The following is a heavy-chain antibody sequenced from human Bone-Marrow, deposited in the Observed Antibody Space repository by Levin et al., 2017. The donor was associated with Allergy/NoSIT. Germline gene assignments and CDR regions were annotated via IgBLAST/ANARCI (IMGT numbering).Heavy chain of an antibody. V-gene: IGHV1-2*02. CDR2: INPNTGVT. Sequence: GESLKISCKTSGFTFTDYYLHWVRQAPGQGLEWMGWINPNTGVTNYAQRFQGRVTMSRDTSINTAYMELTWLKSDDTAVIYCARGGSRQSDWGQGTLVTVSS. CDR3: ARGGSRQSD. J-gene: IGHJ4*02. CDR1: GFTFTDYY. D-gene: IGHD2-15*01.